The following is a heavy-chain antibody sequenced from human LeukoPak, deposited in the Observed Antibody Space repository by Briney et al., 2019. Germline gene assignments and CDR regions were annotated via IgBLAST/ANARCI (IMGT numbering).Heavy chain of an antibody. D-gene: IGHD1-20*01. V-gene: IGHV1-69*13. CDR3: AKAAHNWNLWAYYYGMDV. Sequence: ASVKVSCKASGGTFSSYAISWVRQAPGQGLEWMGGIIPIFGTANYAQKFQGRVTITADESTSTAYMELSSLRSEDTAVYYCAKAAHNWNLWAYYYGMDVWGQGTTVTVSS. J-gene: IGHJ6*02. CDR1: GGTFSSYA. CDR2: IIPIFGTA.